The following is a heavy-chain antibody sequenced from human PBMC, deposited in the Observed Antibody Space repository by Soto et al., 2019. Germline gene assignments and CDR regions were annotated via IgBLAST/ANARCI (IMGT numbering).Heavy chain of an antibody. CDR3: ARVDHRGYFAILTDY. CDR1: GDSLGSGGHY. D-gene: IGHD3-9*01. CDR2: IYDSVNT. V-gene: IGHV4-31*03. J-gene: IGHJ4*02. Sequence: SETLSLTCTVSGDSLGSGGHYWSWIRQHPGKGLEWIGHIYDSVNTYYSPSLRSRVTISADMSKNQFSLNLRSVTAADTAVYYCARVDHRGYFAILTDYWGQGTLLTVSS.